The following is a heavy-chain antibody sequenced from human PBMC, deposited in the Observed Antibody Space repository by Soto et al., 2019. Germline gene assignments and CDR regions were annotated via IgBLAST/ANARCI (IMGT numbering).Heavy chain of an antibody. CDR2: IYNSETT. Sequence: LTCIVSGGSMSNYYWSWVRQSPGKGPEWIGYIYNSETTDYNPSLKSRVTISVDTSKNQFSLKVTSVTAADTAFYYCARAPVLYHFDNWGQGTPVTVSS. CDR1: GGSMSNYY. V-gene: IGHV4-59*01. CDR3: ARAPVLYHFDN. J-gene: IGHJ4*02. D-gene: IGHD2-8*01.